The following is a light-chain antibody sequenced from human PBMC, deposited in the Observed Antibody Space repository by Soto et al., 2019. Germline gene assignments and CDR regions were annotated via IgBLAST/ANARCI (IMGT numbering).Light chain of an antibody. Sequence: IWMTQSPSLLSASTGDRVTITCRASQGISNYLAWYQQKPGKVPKLLIYAASALQSGVPSRFSGSGSGTDFTLTISSLQPEDVATYYCQKYNSALWAFGQGTKVDIK. CDR3: QKYNSALWA. J-gene: IGKJ1*01. CDR2: AAS. CDR1: QGISNY. V-gene: IGKV1-27*01.